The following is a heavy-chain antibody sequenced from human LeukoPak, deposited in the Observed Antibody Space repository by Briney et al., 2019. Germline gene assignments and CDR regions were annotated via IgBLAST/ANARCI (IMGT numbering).Heavy chain of an antibody. D-gene: IGHD2-2*01. Sequence: GASVKVSCKTSGYTFTGSYLHWVRQVPGQGLEWMGWTNPSTGGTKSAQQFEGRVTMTRDTSNTTGYLELRSLRLDDTATYYCARGGAFCSITTCHEFDHWGQGTLVFVSS. CDR3: ARGGAFCSITTCHEFDH. V-gene: IGHV1-2*02. CDR1: GYTFTGSY. J-gene: IGHJ4*02. CDR2: TNPSTGGT.